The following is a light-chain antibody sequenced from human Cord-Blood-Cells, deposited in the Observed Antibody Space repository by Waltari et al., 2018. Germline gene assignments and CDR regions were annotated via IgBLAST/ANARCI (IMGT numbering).Light chain of an antibody. V-gene: IGKV1-39*01. CDR2: AAS. J-gene: IGKJ2*01. CDR1: QSISSY. Sequence: DIQMTQSPPSLSASVGDRVTITCRASQSISSYLNWYQQKPGKDPELLIYAASSLQSGVPSRFSGSGSGTDFTLTISSRQPDDVATYYCQQSYSTPRTFGQGTKLEIK. CDR3: QQSYSTPRT.